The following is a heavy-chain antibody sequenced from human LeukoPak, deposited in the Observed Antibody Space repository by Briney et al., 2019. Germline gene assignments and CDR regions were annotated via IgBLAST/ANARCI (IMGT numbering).Heavy chain of an antibody. V-gene: IGHV4-39*01. CDR1: GGSISSRSYY. CDR3: ARLFSSGWTGRLDY. J-gene: IGHJ4*02. D-gene: IGHD6-19*01. Sequence: SETLSLTCTVSGGSISSRSYYWGWIRQPPAKGLELIGSIYYSGSTYYNPSLKSRVTISVDTSKNQFSLKLSSVTAADTAVYYCARLFSSGWTGRLDYWGQGTLVTVSS. CDR2: IYYSGST.